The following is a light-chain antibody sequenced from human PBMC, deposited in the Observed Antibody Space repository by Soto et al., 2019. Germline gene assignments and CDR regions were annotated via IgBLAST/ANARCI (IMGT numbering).Light chain of an antibody. CDR2: GAS. Sequence: DIQMAQSPSSLSASIGDRVTITCRASQGISEYLAWYQQRPGNAPNLLIYGASILQSGVPSRFSGSGSGTDFTLTISSRQPEDVATSDCHSYNSIPRTFGQGTKVEIK. CDR1: QGISEY. CDR3: HSYNSIPRT. J-gene: IGKJ1*01. V-gene: IGKV1-27*01.